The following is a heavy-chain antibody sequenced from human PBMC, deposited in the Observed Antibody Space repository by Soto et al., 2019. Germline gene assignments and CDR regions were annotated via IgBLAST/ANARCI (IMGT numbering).Heavy chain of an antibody. CDR3: ASGHCSGGSCWNWFDP. CDR2: INHSGRT. J-gene: IGHJ5*02. V-gene: IGHV4-34*01. D-gene: IGHD2-15*01. CDR1: GGSFSGNY. Sequence: QVQLQQWGAGLLKPSETLSLTCAVYGGSFSGNYWSWIRQPPGKGLEWIGEINHSGRTTYNPSLKSRVAILVGPSKDQFPLKLTSVTAADTAVYYCASGHCSGGSCWNWFDPWGQGTLVTVSS.